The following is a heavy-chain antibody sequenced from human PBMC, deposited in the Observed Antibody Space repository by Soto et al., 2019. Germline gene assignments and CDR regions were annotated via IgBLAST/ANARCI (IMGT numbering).Heavy chain of an antibody. Sequence: PSETLSLTCTVSGGSISGYYWSWIRQPPGKGLEWIGYIYYSGSTNYNPSLKSRVTISVDTSKNQFSLKLSSVTAADTAVYYCARTSWAAAYFDYWGQGTLVTVSS. CDR2: IYYSGST. J-gene: IGHJ4*02. CDR3: ARTSWAAAYFDY. D-gene: IGHD6-13*01. V-gene: IGHV4-59*01. CDR1: GGSISGYY.